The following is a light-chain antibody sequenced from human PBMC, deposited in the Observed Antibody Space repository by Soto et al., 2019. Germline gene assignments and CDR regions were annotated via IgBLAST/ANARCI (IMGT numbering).Light chain of an antibody. CDR3: QQYGSSPIT. CDR1: QSVRSNH. J-gene: IGKJ5*01. CDR2: GAS. Sequence: EIVLTQSPGTLSLSPGERATLSCRASQSVRSNHLAWYQQKPGQAPRLLIYGASSRATGIPDRFSGTGSGTDFTLTISRLEPEDFAVYYCQQYGSSPITFGQGTRLEIK. V-gene: IGKV3-20*01.